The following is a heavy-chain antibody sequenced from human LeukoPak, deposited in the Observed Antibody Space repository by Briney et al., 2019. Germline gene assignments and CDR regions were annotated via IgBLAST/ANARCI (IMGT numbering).Heavy chain of an antibody. J-gene: IGHJ4*02. V-gene: IGHV1-58*01. CDR3: ARDGARWLRWTYYFDY. CDR1: GFTFTSSA. CDR2: IVVGSGNT. Sequence: GASVKVSCKASGFTFTSSAVQWVRQARGQRLEWIGWIVVGSGNTNYAQKFQERVTITRDMSTSTAYMELSSLRSEDTAVYYCARDGARWLRWTYYFDYWGQGTLVTVSS. D-gene: IGHD5-12*01.